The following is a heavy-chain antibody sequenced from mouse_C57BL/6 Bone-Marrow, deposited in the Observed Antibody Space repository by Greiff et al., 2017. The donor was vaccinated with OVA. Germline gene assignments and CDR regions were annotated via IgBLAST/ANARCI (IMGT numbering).Heavy chain of an antibody. CDR2: INPGSGGT. Sequence: VKLMESGAELVRPGTSVKVSCKASGYAFTNYLIAWVKQRPGQGLEWIGVINPGSGGTNYNEKFKGKATLTADKSSSTAYMQLSSLTSEDSAVYFCARSYYSLYYAMDYWGQGTSVTVSS. J-gene: IGHJ4*01. CDR3: ARSYYSLYYAMDY. D-gene: IGHD2-12*01. V-gene: IGHV1-54*01. CDR1: GYAFTNYL.